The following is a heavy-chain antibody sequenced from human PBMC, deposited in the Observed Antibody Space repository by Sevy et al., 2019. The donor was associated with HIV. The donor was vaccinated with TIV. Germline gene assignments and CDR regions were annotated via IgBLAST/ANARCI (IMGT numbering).Heavy chain of an antibody. J-gene: IGHJ4*02. CDR1: GFTFGDYA. CDR2: IRSKVYGGTT. D-gene: IGHD3-22*01. V-gene: IGHV3-49*04. CDR3: TTAWLSRTGYFDY. Sequence: GGSLRLSCTTSGFTFGDYAMSWVRQAPGKGLEWVGFIRSKVYGGTTEYAASVKGRFTISRDDSKSIAYLQMNSLKTEDTAVYYCTTAWLSRTGYFDYWGQGTLVTVSS.